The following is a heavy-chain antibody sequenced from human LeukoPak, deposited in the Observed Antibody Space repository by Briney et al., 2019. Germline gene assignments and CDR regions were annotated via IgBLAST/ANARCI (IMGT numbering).Heavy chain of an antibody. V-gene: IGHV3-30*03. CDR1: GFTFSSYG. CDR3: ATVPGGGYYNYYMGV. D-gene: IGHD5-12*01. J-gene: IGHJ6*03. Sequence: PGGSLRLSCAASGFTFSSYGMHWVRQAPGKGLEWVAVISYDGSNKYYADSVKGRFTISRDNSKNTLYLQMNSLRAEDTAVYYCATVPGGGYYNYYMGVWGKGTTVTVSS. CDR2: ISYDGSNK.